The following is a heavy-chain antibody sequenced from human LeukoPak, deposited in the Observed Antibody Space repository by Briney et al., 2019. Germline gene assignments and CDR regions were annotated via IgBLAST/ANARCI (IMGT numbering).Heavy chain of an antibody. D-gene: IGHD1-26*01. CDR2: FDPEDGET. CDR1: GYTFTSYG. J-gene: IGHJ5*02. Sequence: ASVKVSCKASGYTFTSYGISWVRQAPGKGLEWMGGFDPEDGETIYAQKFQGRVTMTEDTSTDTAYMELSSLRSEDTAVYYCATEGRWTRTVGATPGFDPWGQGTLVTVSS. V-gene: IGHV1-24*01. CDR3: ATEGRWTRTVGATPGFDP.